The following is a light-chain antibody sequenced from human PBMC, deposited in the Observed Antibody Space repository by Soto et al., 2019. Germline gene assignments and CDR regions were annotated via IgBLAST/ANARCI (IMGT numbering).Light chain of an antibody. CDR3: CSYAGSSTWV. CDR2: EGS. J-gene: IGLJ3*02. Sequence: QSALTQPASVSGSPGQSITISCTGSSSDVGSYNFVSWHQQRPGKAPKLMIYEGSKRPSGVSNRFSGSKSGNTASLTISGLQAEDEADYYCCSYAGSSTWVFGGGTKLTVL. CDR1: SSDVGSYNF. V-gene: IGLV2-23*01.